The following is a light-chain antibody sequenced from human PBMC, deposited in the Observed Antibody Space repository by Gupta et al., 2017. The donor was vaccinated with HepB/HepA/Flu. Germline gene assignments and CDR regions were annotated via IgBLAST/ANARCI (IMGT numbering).Light chain of an antibody. CDR1: QSVLYSSNNKNY. CDR3: QQYYSTPLVT. V-gene: IGKV4-1*01. CDR2: WAS. J-gene: IGKJ3*01. Sequence: DIVMTQSPDSLAVSLGERATINCKSSQSVLYSSNNKNYLAWYQQKPGQPPKLLIYWASTREAGVPDRFSGSGSGTDFTLTISSRQAEDVAVYYCQQYYSTPLVTFGHGTKVDIK.